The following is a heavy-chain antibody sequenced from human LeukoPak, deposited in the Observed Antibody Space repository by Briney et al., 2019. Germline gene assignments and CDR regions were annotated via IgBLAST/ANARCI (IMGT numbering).Heavy chain of an antibody. V-gene: IGHV5-51*01. D-gene: IGHD3-22*01. Sequence: GESLKISCTGSGYSFSTYWIGWVRQMPGKGLELMGIIFPGDSDTRYNPSFQGQVTISVDKSINTAYLQWSRLKTSDTATYYCARVDSHGPLDNCFMDVWGKGTTVTISS. J-gene: IGHJ6*03. CDR1: GYSFSTYW. CDR2: IFPGDSDT. CDR3: ARVDSHGPLDNCFMDV.